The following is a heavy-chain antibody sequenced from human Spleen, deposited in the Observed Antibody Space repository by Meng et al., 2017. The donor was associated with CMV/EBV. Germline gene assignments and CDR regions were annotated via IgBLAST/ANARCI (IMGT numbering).Heavy chain of an antibody. CDR2: IRSKAYGGTT. J-gene: IGHJ4*02. V-gene: IGHV3-49*04. Sequence: GESLKISCTASGLTFGDYAVSWVRQAPGKGLEWVGFIRSKAYGGTTEYAASVKGRFTISRDNSKSIAYLQMNSLKTEDTAVYYCTSNPNTNYDFWSGYVGVYWGQGTLVTVSS. CDR1: GLTFGDYA. CDR3: TSNPNTNYDFWSGYVGVY. D-gene: IGHD3-3*01.